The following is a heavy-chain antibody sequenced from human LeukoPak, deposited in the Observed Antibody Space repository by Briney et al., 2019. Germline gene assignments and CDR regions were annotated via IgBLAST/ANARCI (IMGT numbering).Heavy chain of an antibody. CDR2: IISIFGTA. CDR1: GGTFSSYT. V-gene: IGHV1-69*13. CDR3: AREETIFGVVTYY. D-gene: IGHD3-3*01. Sequence: SVKVSCKASGGTFSSYTISWVRQAPGQGLEWMGGIISIFGTANYAQKFQGRVTITADESTSTAYMELSSLRSEDTAVYYCAREETIFGVVTYYWGQGTLVTVSS. J-gene: IGHJ4*02.